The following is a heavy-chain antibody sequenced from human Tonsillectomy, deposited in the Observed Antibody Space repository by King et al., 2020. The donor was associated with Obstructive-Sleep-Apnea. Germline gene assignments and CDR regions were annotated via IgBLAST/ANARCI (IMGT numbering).Heavy chain of an antibody. CDR1: GNSFTSYW. CDR2: IDPSDSYT. CDR3: ARHIDYYGSGSHYYYGMDV. J-gene: IGHJ6*02. D-gene: IGHD3-10*01. V-gene: IGHV5-10-1*03. Sequence: VQLVESGAEVKKPGESLRISCKGSGNSFTSYWISWVRQMPGKGLEWMGKIDPSDSYTNYSPSFQGHVTISADTSISTAYLQWSSLKASDTAMYYCARHIDYYGSGSHYYYGMDVWGQGTTVTVSS.